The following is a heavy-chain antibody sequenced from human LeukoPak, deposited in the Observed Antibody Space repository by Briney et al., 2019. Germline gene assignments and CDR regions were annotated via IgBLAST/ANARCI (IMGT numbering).Heavy chain of an antibody. CDR1: GFTFSSYA. J-gene: IGHJ4*02. CDR3: ARAVPLRCSGGSCSTPFDY. D-gene: IGHD2-15*01. CDR2: ISGSGGST. V-gene: IGHV3-23*01. Sequence: GGSLRLSCAASGFTFSSYAMSWVRQAPGKGLEWVSAISGSGGSTYYADSVKGRFTISRDNSKNSLYLQMNSLRAEDTAVYYCARAVPLRCSGGSCSTPFDYWGQGTLVTVSS.